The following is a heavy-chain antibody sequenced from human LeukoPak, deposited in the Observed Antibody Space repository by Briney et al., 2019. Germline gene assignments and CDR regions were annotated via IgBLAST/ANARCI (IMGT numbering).Heavy chain of an antibody. CDR2: INPNSGGT. Sequence: ASVKVSCKASGGTFSSYAISWVRQAPGQGLEWMGWINPNSGGTNYAQKFQGRVTMTRDTSISTAYMELSRLRSDDTAVYYCARGTYYYGSGSYSYYFDYWGQGTLVTVSS. J-gene: IGHJ4*02. CDR1: GGTFSSYA. CDR3: ARGTYYYGSGSYSYYFDY. V-gene: IGHV1-2*02. D-gene: IGHD3-10*01.